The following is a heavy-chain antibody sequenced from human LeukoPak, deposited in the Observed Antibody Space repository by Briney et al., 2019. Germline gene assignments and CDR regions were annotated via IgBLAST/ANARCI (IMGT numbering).Heavy chain of an antibody. CDR3: ARLNYDFWSGVWEGYYMDV. CDR1: GISFSDAW. CDR2: IKHKIDDGTI. Sequence: KSGGSLRLSCAASGISFSDAWMGWVRQAPGKGLEWVGRIKHKIDDGTIDYAAPVKDRFTISRDDSKNTLYLQMNSLKTEDTAVYYCARLNYDFWSGVWEGYYMDVWGKGTTVTVSS. J-gene: IGHJ6*03. D-gene: IGHD3-3*01. V-gene: IGHV3-15*01.